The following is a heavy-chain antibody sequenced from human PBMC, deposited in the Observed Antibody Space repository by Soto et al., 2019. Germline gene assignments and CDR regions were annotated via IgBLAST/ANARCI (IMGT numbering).Heavy chain of an antibody. J-gene: IGHJ5*02. D-gene: IGHD5-18*01. CDR1: GYTFTSYA. V-gene: IGHV1-3*01. CDR2: INAGNGNT. CDR3: ARDRGYSCCNT. Sequence: ASVKVSCKASGYTFTSYAMNWVRQAPGQRLEWMGWINAGNGNTKYSQKFQGRVTITRDTSASTAYMELSSLRSEDTAVYYCARDRGYSCCNTWGQGTLVTVSS.